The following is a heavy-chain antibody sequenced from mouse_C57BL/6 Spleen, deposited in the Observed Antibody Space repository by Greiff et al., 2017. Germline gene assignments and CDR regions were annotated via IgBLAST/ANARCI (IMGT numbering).Heavy chain of an antibody. D-gene: IGHD1-1*01. Sequence: QVQLQQSGPGLVQPSQSLSITCTVSGFSLTSYGVHWVRQSPGKGLEWLGVIWRGGSTDYNAAFMSRLSITKDNSKSQVFFKMNSLQADDTAIYYCAKGEDYGSSSYYFDYWGQGTTLTVSS. CDR1: GFSLTSYG. V-gene: IGHV2-5*01. CDR3: AKGEDYGSSSYYFDY. CDR2: IWRGGST. J-gene: IGHJ2*01.